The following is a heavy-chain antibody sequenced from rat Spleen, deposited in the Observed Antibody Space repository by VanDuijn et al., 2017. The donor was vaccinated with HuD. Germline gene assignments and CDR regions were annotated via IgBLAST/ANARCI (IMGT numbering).Heavy chain of an antibody. CDR1: GFSLMDYS. CDR3: TRDPSRFGVDWFAY. J-gene: IGHJ3*01. D-gene: IGHD4-3*01. V-gene: IGHV2S30*01. Sequence: QVQLKESGPGLVQPSQTLSLTCTVSGFSLMDYSVHWVRQPPGKGLEWMGRMKYDGDTYYNSALKSRLSINRDTSKSQVFLKMNSLQTEDTAIYYCTRDPSRFGVDWFAYWGQGTLVTVSS. CDR2: MKYDGDT.